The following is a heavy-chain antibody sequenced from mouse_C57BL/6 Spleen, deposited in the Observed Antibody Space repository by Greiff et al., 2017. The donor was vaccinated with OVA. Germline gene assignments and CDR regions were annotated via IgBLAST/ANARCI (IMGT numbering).Heavy chain of an antibody. Sequence: VQLQQSGAELVRPGSSVKMSCKTSGYTFTSYGINWVKQRPGQGLEWIGYIYIGNGYTEYNEKFKGKATLTSDTSSSTAYMQLSSLTSEYSAIXFCAIDFSIYYSGSLDYWGQGTTLTVSS. D-gene: IGHD1-1*01. CDR2: IYIGNGYT. V-gene: IGHV1-58*01. CDR3: AIDFSIYYSGSLDY. J-gene: IGHJ2*01. CDR1: GYTFTSYG.